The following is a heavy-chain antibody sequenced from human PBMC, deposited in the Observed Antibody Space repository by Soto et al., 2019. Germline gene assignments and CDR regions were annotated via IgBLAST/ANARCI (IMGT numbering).Heavy chain of an antibody. D-gene: IGHD6-13*01. Sequence: SVQVSFKASCYTFTSYGISWVRQAPGQGLEWMGWISAYNGNTNYAQKLQGRVTMTTDTSTSTAYMELRSLRSDDTAVYYCARDVLAAAGTGWFDPWGQGTLVTVSS. CDR3: ARDVLAAAGTGWFDP. CDR2: ISAYNGNT. J-gene: IGHJ5*02. V-gene: IGHV1-18*04. CDR1: CYTFTSYG.